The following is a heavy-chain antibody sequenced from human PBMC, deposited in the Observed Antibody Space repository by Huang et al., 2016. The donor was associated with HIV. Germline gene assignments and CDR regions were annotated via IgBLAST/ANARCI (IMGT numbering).Heavy chain of an antibody. J-gene: IGHJ6*02. CDR2: ISGRGGNT. D-gene: IGHD3-3*01. V-gene: IGHV3-23*01. CDR3: SRDDFWSGYSDYYGLDV. Sequence: EVQLLKSGGGLVQPGGSLRLSCAASGFTFNSYAMSWVRQAPGKGLEWVSAISGRGGNTYYADSVKGRFTISRDNSKNTLFLQMSGLRAEDTAVYYCSRDDFWSGYSDYYGLDVWGQGTTVTVSS. CDR1: GFTFNSYA.